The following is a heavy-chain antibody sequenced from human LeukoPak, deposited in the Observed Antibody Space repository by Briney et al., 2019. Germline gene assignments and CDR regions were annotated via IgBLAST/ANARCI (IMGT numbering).Heavy chain of an antibody. CDR1: GFTVSSNY. J-gene: IGHJ5*02. V-gene: IGHV3-66*01. D-gene: IGHD2-8*01. CDR3: ARERGYCTNGVCYYWFDP. Sequence: PGGSLRLSCAASGFTVSSNYMSWVRQAPGKGLEWVSVIYSGGSTYYADSVKGRFTISRDNSKNTLYLQMNSLRAEDTAVYYCARERGYCTNGVCYYWFDPWGQGTLVTVSP. CDR2: IYSGGST.